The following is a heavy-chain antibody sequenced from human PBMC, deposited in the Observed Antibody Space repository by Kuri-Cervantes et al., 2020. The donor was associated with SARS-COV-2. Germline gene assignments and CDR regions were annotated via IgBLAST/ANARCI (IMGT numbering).Heavy chain of an antibody. J-gene: IGHJ6*03. CDR1: GGSSSGYY. D-gene: IGHD3-9*01. CDR2: INQSGST. Sequence: SETLSPTCAVFGGSSSGYYWGWIRQPPGKGLEWIGEINQSGSTSYSPSLKSRLTISVDTSENQFSLKLSSVTAADTAVYYCARDGLTGYYDYYMDVWGKGTTVTVSS. V-gene: IGHV4-34*01. CDR3: ARDGLTGYYDYYMDV.